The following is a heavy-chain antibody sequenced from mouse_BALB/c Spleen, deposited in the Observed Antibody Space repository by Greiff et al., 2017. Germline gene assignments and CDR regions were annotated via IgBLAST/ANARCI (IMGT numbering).Heavy chain of an antibody. Sequence: QVQLQQPGAELVKPGASVKLSCKASGYTFTSYWMHWVKQRPGQGFEWIGEINPSNGGTNYNEKFKRKATLTVDKSSSTAYMQLSSLTSEDSAVYYCARRGDYYGSRWYFDVWGAGTTVTVSA. J-gene: IGHJ1*01. V-gene: IGHV1S81*02. D-gene: IGHD1-1*01. CDR3: ARRGDYYGSRWYFDV. CDR1: GYTFTSYW. CDR2: INPSNGGT.